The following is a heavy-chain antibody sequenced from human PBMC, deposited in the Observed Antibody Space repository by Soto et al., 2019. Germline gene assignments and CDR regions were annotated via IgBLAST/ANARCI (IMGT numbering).Heavy chain of an antibody. J-gene: IGHJ5*02. D-gene: IGHD2-15*01. CDR2: IIPILGIA. V-gene: IGHV1-69*02. CDR3: ARSEVVVAATPRFDP. CDR1: GGTFSSYT. Sequence: QVQLVQSGAEVKKPGSSVKVSCKASGGTFSSYTISWVRPAPGQGLEWMGRIIPILGIANYAQKFQGRVTITADKSTSTAYMELSRLRSEDTAVYYCARSEVVVAATPRFDPWGQGTLVTVSS.